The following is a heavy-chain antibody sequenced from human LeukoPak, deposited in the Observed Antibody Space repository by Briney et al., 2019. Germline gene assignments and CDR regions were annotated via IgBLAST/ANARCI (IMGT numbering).Heavy chain of an antibody. J-gene: IGHJ4*02. CDR3: ARAAAGTVDY. Sequence: PSDTLSLTCAVYGGSFSGYYWSWIRQPPGKGLEWIGEINHSGSTNYNPSLKSRVTISVDTSKNQFSLKLSSVTAADTAVYYCARAAAGTVDYWGQGTLVTVSS. D-gene: IGHD6-13*01. V-gene: IGHV4-34*01. CDR1: GGSFSGYY. CDR2: INHSGST.